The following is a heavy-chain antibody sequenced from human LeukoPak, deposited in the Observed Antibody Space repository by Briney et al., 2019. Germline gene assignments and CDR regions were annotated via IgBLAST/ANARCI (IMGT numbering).Heavy chain of an antibody. CDR3: ARIRDPAYSSSWYDDY. J-gene: IGHJ4*02. CDR2: IDWDDDK. V-gene: IGHV2-70*11. Sequence: SGPALVKPTQTLTLTCTFSGFSLSTSGMWVSWIRQPPGKALEWLARIDWDDDKYYSTSLKTRLTISKDTSKNQVVLTMTNMDPVDTATYYCARIRDPAYSSSWYDDYWGQGTLVTVSS. CDR1: GFSLSTSGMW. D-gene: IGHD6-13*01.